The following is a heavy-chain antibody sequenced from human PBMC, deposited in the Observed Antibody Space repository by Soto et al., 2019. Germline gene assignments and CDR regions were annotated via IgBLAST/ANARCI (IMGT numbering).Heavy chain of an antibody. V-gene: IGHV1-69*13. CDR3: ARGSAGDIVVVVAATPTYYYGMDV. J-gene: IGHJ6*02. CDR2: INPIFGTA. CDR1: GGTFSSYD. Sequence: SVKVSCKASGGTFSSYDIRRVRQAPGQGLEWMGGINPIFGTANYAQKSQGRVTITADESTSTAYMELSSLRSEDTAVYYCARGSAGDIVVVVAATPTYYYGMDVWGQGTTFTVSS. D-gene: IGHD2-15*01.